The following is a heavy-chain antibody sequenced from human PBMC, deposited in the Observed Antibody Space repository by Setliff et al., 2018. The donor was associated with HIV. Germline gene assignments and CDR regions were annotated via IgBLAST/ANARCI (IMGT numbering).Heavy chain of an antibody. Sequence: SETLSLTCTVSGGSISSNTYYWGWIRQPPGKGLEWIGSIYYSGSTYYNPSLKSRVTISVDTSKNQFSLKLNSVTAADTAVYFCARDRHSSGLGSYGPWGPGILVTVS. D-gene: IGHD3-10*01. V-gene: IGHV4-39*02. J-gene: IGHJ5*02. CDR3: ARDRHSSGLGSYGP. CDR1: GGSISSNTYY. CDR2: IYYSGST.